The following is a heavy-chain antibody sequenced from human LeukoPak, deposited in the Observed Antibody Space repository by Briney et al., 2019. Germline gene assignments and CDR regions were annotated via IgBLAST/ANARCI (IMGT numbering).Heavy chain of an antibody. V-gene: IGHV1-2*06. J-gene: IGHJ3*01. CDR1: GYTFTDNY. D-gene: IGHD3-22*01. CDR3: ARAQNYHDRSGYSDDTFDV. CDR2: VNPDSGGI. Sequence: ASVKVSCKASGYTFTDNYIHWVRQAPGQGLEWMGRVNPDSGGINYAQKFQGRVTMTRDTSINTAFVERRRLRSDDTATYYCARAQNYHDRSGYSDDTFDVWGHGTMITVSS.